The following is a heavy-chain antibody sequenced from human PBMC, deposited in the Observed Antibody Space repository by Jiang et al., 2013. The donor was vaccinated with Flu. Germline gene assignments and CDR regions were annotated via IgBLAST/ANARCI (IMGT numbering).Heavy chain of an antibody. D-gene: IGHD3-9*01. V-gene: IGHV5-51*03. CDR1: GYTFTNYW. CDR3: ARRGPDYDILTGYPLDY. CDR2: IYPGDSDT. Sequence: GAEVKKPGESLKITCQGSGYTFTNYWIGWVRQMPGKGLEWMGIIYPGDSDTRYSPSFQGQVTISADKSISTAYLQWSSLKASDTAMYYCARRGPDYDILTGYPLDYWGQGTLVTVSS. J-gene: IGHJ4*02.